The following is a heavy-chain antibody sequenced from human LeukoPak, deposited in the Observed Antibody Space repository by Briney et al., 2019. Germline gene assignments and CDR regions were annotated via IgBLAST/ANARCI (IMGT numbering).Heavy chain of an antibody. Sequence: PGGSLRLSCAASGFTFSSYAMHWVRQTPGKGLEWVAVISYDGSNKYYADSVKGRFTISRDNSKNTLYLQMNSLRAEDTAVYYCAREGYCSGGSCYYGYYGMDVWGQGTTVTVSS. CDR2: ISYDGSNK. CDR3: AREGYCSGGSCYYGYYGMDV. CDR1: GFTFSSYA. J-gene: IGHJ6*02. D-gene: IGHD2-15*01. V-gene: IGHV3-30-3*01.